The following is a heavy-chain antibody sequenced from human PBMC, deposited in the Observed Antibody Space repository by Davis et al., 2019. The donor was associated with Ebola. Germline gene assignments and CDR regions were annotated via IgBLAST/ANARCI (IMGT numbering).Heavy chain of an antibody. CDR2: ISSSGSTI. CDR3: ARDRVATPGHYYYGMDV. V-gene: IGHV3-48*01. Sequence: GGSLRLSCAASGFTFSSYAMHWVRQAPGKGLEWVSYISSSGSTIYYADSVKGRFTISRDNSKNTLYLQMNSLRAEDTAVYYCARDRVATPGHYYYGMDVWGQGTTVTVSS. CDR1: GFTFSSYA. J-gene: IGHJ6*02. D-gene: IGHD5-12*01.